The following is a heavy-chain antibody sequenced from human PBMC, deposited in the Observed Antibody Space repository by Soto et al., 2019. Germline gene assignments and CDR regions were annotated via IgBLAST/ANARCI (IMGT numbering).Heavy chain of an antibody. J-gene: IGHJ4*02. Sequence: SETLSLTCTVSGVSISNTSYYWGWIRQPPGKGLEWIATIYFSGSTFYNPSLKSRVTISVETSKNQFSLELHSVTAADTAMYYCARQGSYWGQGTLVTVSS. CDR2: IYFSGST. CDR1: GVSISNTSYY. V-gene: IGHV4-39*01. CDR3: ARQGSY.